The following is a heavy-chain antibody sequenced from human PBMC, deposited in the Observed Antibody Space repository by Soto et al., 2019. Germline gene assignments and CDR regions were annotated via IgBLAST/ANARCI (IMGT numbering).Heavy chain of an antibody. D-gene: IGHD5-12*01. V-gene: IGHV4-39*01. CDR3: ARRGSGYERDHDY. J-gene: IGHJ4*02. Sequence: QLQLQESGPGLVMPSETLSLTCTVSGGSIDSDNYSWNWIRQPPGKGLEWIGSIFYTGSTFYNPSLKSRVPISVDTSKNQFSLRLTSVTAGDTAVYYCARRGSGYERDHDYWGQGTLVTVSS. CDR1: GGSIDSDNYS. CDR2: IFYTGST.